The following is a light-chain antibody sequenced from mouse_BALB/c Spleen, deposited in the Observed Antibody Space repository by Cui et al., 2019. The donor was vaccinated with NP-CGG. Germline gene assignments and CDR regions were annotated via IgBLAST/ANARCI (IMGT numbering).Light chain of an antibody. CDR1: TGAVTTNNY. CDR3: ALWYSNHWV. Sequence: QAVVTQESTLTTSPGETVTLTRRSSTGAVTTNNYANWVQEKPDQLFTGLIGGTNNRAPGVPARFSGSLIGDKAALTITGAQTEDEAIYFCALWYSNHWVFGGGTKLTVL. CDR2: GTN. V-gene: IGLV1*01. J-gene: IGLJ1*01.